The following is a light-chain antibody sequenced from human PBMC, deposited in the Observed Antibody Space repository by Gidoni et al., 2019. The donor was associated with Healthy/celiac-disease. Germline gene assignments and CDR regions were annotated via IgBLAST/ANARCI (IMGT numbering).Light chain of an antibody. V-gene: IGLV1-44*01. CDR1: STNTGSNT. J-gene: IGLJ3*02. CDR3: EAWEDSRSSGV. CDR2: SNN. Sequence: QSVLTHPPSPSGTPAPRVTISCSGSSTNTGSNTVNWYQQPPGTAPKLLIDSNNQSLSGVADRFSGSKSGTSASVAISGRQTEDEADDYCEAWEDSRSSGVFGGGTKLTVL.